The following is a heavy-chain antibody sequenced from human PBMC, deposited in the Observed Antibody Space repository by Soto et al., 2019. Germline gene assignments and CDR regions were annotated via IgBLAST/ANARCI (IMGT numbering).Heavy chain of an antibody. J-gene: IGHJ4*02. Sequence: SETLSLTCTVSGDSITSGDYYWTWIRQPPGKGLEWLGCIYSSVNTYYGPSLRSRITISLDTSKNQFFLKLTSVTAADTAFYYCATTDARGYSYGSRDFWGQGTVVTVSS. D-gene: IGHD5-18*01. V-gene: IGHV4-30-4*01. CDR2: IYSSVNT. CDR1: GDSITSGDYY. CDR3: ATTDARGYSYGSRDF.